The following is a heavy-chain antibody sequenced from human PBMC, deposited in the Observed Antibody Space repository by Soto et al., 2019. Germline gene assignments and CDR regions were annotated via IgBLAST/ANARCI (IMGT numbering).Heavy chain of an antibody. D-gene: IGHD3-10*01. CDR1: GGTFSSYT. J-gene: IGHJ3*02. V-gene: IGHV1-69*13. CDR2: IIRIFGTA. Sequence: SVKVSCKASGGTFSSYTINWVRQAPGQGLEWMGGIIRIFGTANYAQKFQGKVTITADESTSTAYMELSSLRSEDTAVYYCARTPKTMGGLAFDIWGQGTMVTVSS. CDR3: ARTPKTMGGLAFDI.